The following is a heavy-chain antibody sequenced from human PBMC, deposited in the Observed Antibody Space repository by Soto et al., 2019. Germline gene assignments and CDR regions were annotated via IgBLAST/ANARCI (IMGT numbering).Heavy chain of an antibody. CDR2: VYYTGST. CDR3: VRTAREGAVAPHWFDR. V-gene: IGHV4-30-4*01. J-gene: IGHJ5*02. Sequence: ASETLFLTCTVSGASIRSTDYYWSWIRQAPGKGLEWIGYVYYTGSTYYNPSLMSRLTISVDTSKNQFSLKLTSVTAAETAVYYCVRTAREGAVAPHWFDRWGQGTQVTVSS. D-gene: IGHD2-21*02. CDR1: GASIRSTDYY.